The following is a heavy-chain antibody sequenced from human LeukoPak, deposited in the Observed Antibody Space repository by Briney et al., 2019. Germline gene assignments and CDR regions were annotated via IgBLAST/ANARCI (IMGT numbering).Heavy chain of an antibody. J-gene: IGHJ5*02. D-gene: IGHD4-17*01. CDR3: SREESDYGTVKWLDP. CDR2: ISGSGGST. Sequence: GSLRLSFAASGFTLSRYAMSWVRQAPGKGLEWVSAISGSGGSTYYADSVKGRFTISRDNAKNSLFLQMNSLRAGDTAVYYCSREESDYGTVKWLDPWGQGTLVTVSS. V-gene: IGHV3-23*01. CDR1: GFTLSRYA.